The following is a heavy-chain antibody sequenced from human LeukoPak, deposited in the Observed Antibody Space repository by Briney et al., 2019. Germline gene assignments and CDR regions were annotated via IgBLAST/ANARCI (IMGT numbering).Heavy chain of an antibody. Sequence: ASVKVSCKASGYTFTSYYMHWVRQAPGQGLEWMGIINPSGGSTSYAQKFQGRVTMTRVMSTSTVYMELSSLRSEDTAVYYCARDLPGDFDFDYWGQGTLVTVSS. CDR3: ARDLPGDFDFDY. CDR1: GYTFTSYY. D-gene: IGHD2-21*02. J-gene: IGHJ4*02. V-gene: IGHV1-46*01. CDR2: INPSGGST.